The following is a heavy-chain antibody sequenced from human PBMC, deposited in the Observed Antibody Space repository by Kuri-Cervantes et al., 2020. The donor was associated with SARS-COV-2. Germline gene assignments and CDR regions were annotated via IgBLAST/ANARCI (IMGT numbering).Heavy chain of an antibody. CDR1: GFAFNTYS. V-gene: IGHV3-48*01. J-gene: IGHJ6*03. D-gene: IGHD6-13*01. Sequence: GGSLRLSCEASGFAFNTYSMNWVRQAPGKGLEWVSYISSSSSTIYYADSVKGRFTISRDNAKNSLYLQMNSLRAGDTAVYYCARVGAYSSSWYGGGYYYYMDVWGKGTTVTVSS. CDR3: ARVGAYSSSWYGGGYYYYMDV. CDR2: ISSSSSTI.